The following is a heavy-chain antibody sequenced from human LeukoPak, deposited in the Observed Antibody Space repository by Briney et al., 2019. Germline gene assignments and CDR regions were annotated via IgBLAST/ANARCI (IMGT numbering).Heavy chain of an antibody. CDR1: GFTFSDYY. V-gene: IGHV3-11*01. CDR2: ISSSGSTI. Sequence: KSGGSLRLSCAASGFTFSDYYMSWIRQAPGKGLEWVSYISSSGSTIYYADSVKGRFTISRDNSKNTLYLQMNSLRAEDTAVYYCAKAEYYDYVWGSSAFDIWGQGTMVTVSS. D-gene: IGHD3-16*01. CDR3: AKAEYYDYVWGSSAFDI. J-gene: IGHJ3*02.